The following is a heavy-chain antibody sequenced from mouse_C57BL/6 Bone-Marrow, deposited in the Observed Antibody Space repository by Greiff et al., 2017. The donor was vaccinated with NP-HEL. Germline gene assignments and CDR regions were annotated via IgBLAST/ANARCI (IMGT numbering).Heavy chain of an antibody. D-gene: IGHD1-3*01. CDR1: GYTFTDYE. Sequence: QVQLQQSGAELVRPGASVTLSCKASGYTFTDYEMHWVKQTPVHGLEWIGAIDPETGGTAYNQKFKGKAILTADKSSSTAYMELRSLTSEDSAVYYCTRYSSYYYAMDYWGQGTSVTVSS. CDR2: IDPETGGT. V-gene: IGHV1-15*01. CDR3: TRYSSYYYAMDY. J-gene: IGHJ4*01.